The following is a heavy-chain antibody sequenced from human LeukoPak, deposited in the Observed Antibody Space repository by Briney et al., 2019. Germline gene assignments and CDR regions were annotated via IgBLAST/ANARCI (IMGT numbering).Heavy chain of an antibody. J-gene: IGHJ3*02. CDR3: TRARAPRSSPDAFDI. Sequence: GGFLRLSCTASGFTFGDYAMSWVRQAPGKGLEWVGFIRSKAYGGTTEYAASVKGRFTISRDDSKSIAYLQMNSLKTEDTAVYYCTRARAPRSSPDAFDIWGQGTMVTVSS. D-gene: IGHD6-6*01. CDR2: IRSKAYGGTT. V-gene: IGHV3-49*04. CDR1: GFTFGDYA.